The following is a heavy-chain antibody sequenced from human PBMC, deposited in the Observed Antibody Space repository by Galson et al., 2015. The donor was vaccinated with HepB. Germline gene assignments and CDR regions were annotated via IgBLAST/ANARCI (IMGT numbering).Heavy chain of an antibody. V-gene: IGHV1-24*01. CDR1: GYTLTELS. J-gene: IGHJ6*03. Sequence: SVKVSCKVSGYTLTELSMHWVRQAPGKGLEWMGGFDPEDGETIYAQKFQGRVTMTEDTSTDTAYMELSSLRSEDTAVYYCATKRVDGELDYYYYYYMDVWGKGTTVTVSS. CDR3: ATKRVDGELDYYYYYYMDV. CDR2: FDPEDGET. D-gene: IGHD3-10*01.